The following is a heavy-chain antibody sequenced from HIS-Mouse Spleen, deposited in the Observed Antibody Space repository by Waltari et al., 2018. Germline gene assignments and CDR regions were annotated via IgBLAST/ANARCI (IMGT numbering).Heavy chain of an antibody. CDR1: GGSISSSSYS. CDR3: AREIPYSSSWYDWYFDL. CDR2: IYYSGST. Sequence: QLQLQESGPGLVKPSETLSPTCTVSGGSISSSSYSWGGTRQAPGKGLEWIGSIYYSGSTYYNPSLKSRVTISVDTSKNQFSLKLSSVTAADTAVYYCAREIPYSSSWYDWYFDLWGRDTLVTVSS. D-gene: IGHD6-13*01. V-gene: IGHV4-39*07. J-gene: IGHJ2*01.